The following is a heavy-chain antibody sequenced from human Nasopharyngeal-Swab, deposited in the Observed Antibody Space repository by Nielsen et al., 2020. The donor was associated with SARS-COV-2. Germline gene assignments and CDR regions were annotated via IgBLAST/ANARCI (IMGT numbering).Heavy chain of an antibody. Sequence: GGSLRLSCAASGFTFNSYAMSWVRQAPGKGLEWVSIISGSGDTTYYADSVKDRFTISRDNSKNTLYLQTNSLRVEDTAVYYCASRSLLSGGAFDYWGQGTLVIVSS. J-gene: IGHJ4*02. CDR2: ISGSGDTT. CDR1: GFTFNSYA. CDR3: ASRSLLSGGAFDY. D-gene: IGHD2-21*01. V-gene: IGHV3-23*01.